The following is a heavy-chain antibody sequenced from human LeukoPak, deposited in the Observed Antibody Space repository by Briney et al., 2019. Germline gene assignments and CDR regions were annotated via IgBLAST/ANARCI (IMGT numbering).Heavy chain of an antibody. Sequence: GGSLRLSCAASGFTFSSYEMNWVRQAPGKGLEWVSYISSSGSTIYYADSVKGRFTISRDNAKNSLYLQMNSLRAEDTAVYYCATGGEYRREEALDYWGQGTLVTVSS. CDR2: ISSSGSTI. CDR1: GFTFSSYE. D-gene: IGHD3-16*01. V-gene: IGHV3-48*03. CDR3: ATGGEYRREEALDY. J-gene: IGHJ4*02.